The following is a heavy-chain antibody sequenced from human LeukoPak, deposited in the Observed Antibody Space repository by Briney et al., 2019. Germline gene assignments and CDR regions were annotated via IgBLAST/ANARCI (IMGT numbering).Heavy chain of an antibody. Sequence: PSGTLSLTCAVSGGSISSSNWWSWVRQPPGKGLEWIGETYHSGSTNYNPSLKSRVTISVDESKNQFSLKLSSVTAADTAVYYCARSSPLNYDFWSGYSYYYYYMDVWGKGTTVTVSS. D-gene: IGHD3-3*01. CDR2: TYHSGST. CDR1: GGSISSSNW. J-gene: IGHJ6*03. CDR3: ARSSPLNYDFWSGYSYYYYYMDV. V-gene: IGHV4-4*02.